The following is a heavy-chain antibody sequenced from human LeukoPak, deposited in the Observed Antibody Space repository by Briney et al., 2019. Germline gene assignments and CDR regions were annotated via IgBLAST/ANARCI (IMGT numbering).Heavy chain of an antibody. D-gene: IGHD3-22*01. V-gene: IGHV3-30*18. CDR2: ISYDGSNR. CDR3: AKDFQWLLGYFQH. J-gene: IGHJ1*01. CDR1: GFTFSSYG. Sequence: GGSLRLSCAASGFTFSSYGMHWVRQAPGKGLEWVAVISYDGSNRYYADSVKGRFTISRDNSKNTLYLQMNSLRAEDTAVYYCAKDFQWLLGYFQHWGQGTLVTVSS.